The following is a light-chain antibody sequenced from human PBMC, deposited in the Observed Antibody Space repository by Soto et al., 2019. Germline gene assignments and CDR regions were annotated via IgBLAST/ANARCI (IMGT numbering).Light chain of an antibody. CDR3: QQRSNWLDT. Sequence: EIVLTQSPATLSLSPGERATLSCRASQSVSSYLAWYQQNPGPAPRLLIYDASNRATGIPARFSGSGSGTDFTLTISSLEPEDFAVYYGQQRSNWLDTFGQGTKLEIK. CDR2: DAS. J-gene: IGKJ2*01. CDR1: QSVSSY. V-gene: IGKV3-11*01.